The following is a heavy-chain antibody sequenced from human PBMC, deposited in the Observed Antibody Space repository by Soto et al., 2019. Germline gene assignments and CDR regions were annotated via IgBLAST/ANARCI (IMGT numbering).Heavy chain of an antibody. V-gene: IGHV3-21*01. CDR1: GFTFSSYS. J-gene: IGHJ4*02. CDR3: ARDKEAAAGTTGY. CDR2: ISSSSSYI. Sequence: EVQLVESRGGLVKPGGSLRLSCAASGFTFSSYSMNWVRQAPGKGLEWVSSISSSSSYIYYADSVKGRFTISRDNAKNSLYLQMNSLRAEDTAVYYCARDKEAAAGTTGYWGQGTLVTVSS. D-gene: IGHD6-13*01.